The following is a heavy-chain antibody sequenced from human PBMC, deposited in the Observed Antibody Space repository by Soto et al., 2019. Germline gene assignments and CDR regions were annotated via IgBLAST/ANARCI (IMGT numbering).Heavy chain of an antibody. Sequence: GASVKVSCKASGYTFTSYAMHWGRQAPGQRLEWMGWINAGNGNTKYSQKFQGRVTITRDTSASTAYMELSSLRSEDTAVYYCARGKRLAVAGTRWFDPWGQGTLVTVSS. V-gene: IGHV1-3*01. CDR2: INAGNGNT. D-gene: IGHD6-19*01. CDR3: ARGKRLAVAGTRWFDP. CDR1: GYTFTSYA. J-gene: IGHJ5*02.